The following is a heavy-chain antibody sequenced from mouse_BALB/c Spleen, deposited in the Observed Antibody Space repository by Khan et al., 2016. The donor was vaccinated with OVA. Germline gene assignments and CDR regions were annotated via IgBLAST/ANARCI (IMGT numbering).Heavy chain of an antibody. CDR1: GYTFTSYW. V-gene: IGHV1-87*01. Sequence: QIQLVQSGTELARPGASVKLSCKASGYTFTSYWMQWVKQRPGQGLEWIGAIYPGDGNTRYTQKFKGKATLTADKSSSTAYMQLSSLASEDSAVYFCVRGGSTTGYFDYWGQGTTLTVSS. CDR2: IYPGDGNT. J-gene: IGHJ2*01. D-gene: IGHD1-1*01. CDR3: VRGGSTTGYFDY.